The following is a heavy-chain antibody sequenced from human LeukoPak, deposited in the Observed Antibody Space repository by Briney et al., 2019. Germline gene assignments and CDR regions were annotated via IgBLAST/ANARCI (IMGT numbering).Heavy chain of an antibody. CDR1: GFTFSSYS. CDR3: ASRDYYGSGSSDY. D-gene: IGHD3-10*01. Sequence: GGSLRLSCAASGFTFSSYSMNWVRQAPGKGLEWVSYISSSSSTIYYADSVKGRFTISRDNAKNSLYLQMNSLRAEDTAVYYCASRDYYGSGSSDYWGQGTLVTVSS. J-gene: IGHJ4*02. CDR2: ISSSSSTI. V-gene: IGHV3-48*01.